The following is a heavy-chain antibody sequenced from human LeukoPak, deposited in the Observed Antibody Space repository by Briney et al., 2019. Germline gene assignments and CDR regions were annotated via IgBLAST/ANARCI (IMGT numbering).Heavy chain of an antibody. CDR3: AREPLLYCSSTSCYRGQYNWFDP. J-gene: IGHJ5*02. CDR1: GYTFTSYG. Sequence: ASVKVSCKASGYTFTSYGISWVRQAPGQGLEWMGWISAYNGNTNYAHKLQGRVTMTTDTSTSTAYMELRSLRSDDTAVYYCAREPLLYCSSTSCYRGQYNWFDPWGQGTLVTVSS. D-gene: IGHD2-2*02. V-gene: IGHV1-18*01. CDR2: ISAYNGNT.